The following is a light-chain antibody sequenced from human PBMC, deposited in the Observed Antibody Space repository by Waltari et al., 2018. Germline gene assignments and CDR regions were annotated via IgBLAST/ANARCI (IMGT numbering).Light chain of an antibody. Sequence: QLVLTQSPSASASLGASVKLTCILDSGHSSNIVAWLQQQPEEGPRYLMKINSDGSHSKGDEIPDRFSGSSSGAERYLTISSVQSEDEADYYCQTGGHGTWVFGGGTKLTVL. CDR1: SGHSSNI. V-gene: IGLV4-69*01. J-gene: IGLJ3*02. CDR3: QTGGHGTWV. CDR2: INSDGSH.